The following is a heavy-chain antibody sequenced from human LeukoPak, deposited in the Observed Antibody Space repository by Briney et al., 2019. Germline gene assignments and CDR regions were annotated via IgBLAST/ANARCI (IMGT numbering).Heavy chain of an antibody. Sequence: PGGSLRLSCAASGFTFSSYSMNWVRQAPGKGLEWVSSISSSSSYIYYADSVKGRFTISRDNAKNSLYLQMNSLRAEDTAVYYCASDKPPDYGDLDYWGQGTLVTVSS. J-gene: IGHJ4*02. D-gene: IGHD4-17*01. V-gene: IGHV3-21*01. CDR1: GFTFSSYS. CDR3: ASDKPPDYGDLDY. CDR2: ISSSSSYI.